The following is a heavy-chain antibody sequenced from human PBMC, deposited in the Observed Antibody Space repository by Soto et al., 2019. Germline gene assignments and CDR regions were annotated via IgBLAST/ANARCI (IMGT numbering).Heavy chain of an antibody. CDR2: IYYSGST. Sequence: SETLSLTCTVSGGSISSGGYYWSWIRQHPGKGLEWIGYIYYSGSTYYNPSLKSRVTISVDTSKNQFSLKLSSVTGADTAVYFFQGGQYSRSLYNWLDLCGQGILVTV. D-gene: IGHD6-6*01. V-gene: IGHV4-31*03. CDR3: QGGQYSRSLYNWLDL. J-gene: IGHJ5*02. CDR1: GGSISSGGYY.